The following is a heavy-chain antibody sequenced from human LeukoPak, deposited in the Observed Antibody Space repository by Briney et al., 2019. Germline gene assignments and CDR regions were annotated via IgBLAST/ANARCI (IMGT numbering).Heavy chain of an antibody. CDR2: IYHSGST. J-gene: IGHJ4*02. Sequence: ASETLSLTCAVSGYSISSGYYWGWIRQPPGKGLEWIGSIYHSGSTYYNPSLKSRVTISVDTSKNQFSLKLSSVTAADTPVYYCARRWGWYFDYWGQGTLVTVSS. V-gene: IGHV4-38-2*01. CDR1: GYSISSGYY. D-gene: IGHD3-16*01. CDR3: ARRWGWYFDY.